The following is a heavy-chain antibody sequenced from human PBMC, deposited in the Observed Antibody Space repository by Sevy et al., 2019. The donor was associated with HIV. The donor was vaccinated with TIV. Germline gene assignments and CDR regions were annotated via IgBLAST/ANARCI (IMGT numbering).Heavy chain of an antibody. CDR1: GFTFSSYD. CDR2: IGIAGDT. D-gene: IGHD3-10*01. CDR3: VRGNNLGELGYWFDP. V-gene: IGHV3-13*01. Sequence: GGSLRRSCAASGFTFSSYDMHWVRQVTGQGLEWVSGIGIAGDTYYPGSVKGRFTISRDNARNSVGLQMNSLRAGDLAVYYCVRGNNLGELGYWFDPWGQGTLVTVSS. J-gene: IGHJ5*02.